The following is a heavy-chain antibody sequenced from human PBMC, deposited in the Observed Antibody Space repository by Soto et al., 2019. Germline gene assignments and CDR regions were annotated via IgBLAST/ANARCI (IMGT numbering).Heavy chain of an antibody. CDR2: ISFDGSEK. D-gene: IGHD5-18*01. CDR3: AKMDTPMVTHYHYYGMDV. J-gene: IGHJ6*02. V-gene: IGHV3-30*18. CDR1: GFTFYTHG. Sequence: PVGSLRLSCAASGFTFYTHGMHWVRQAPGKGLEWVAVISFDGSEKNYADSAKGRFTISRDNPKNTLCLQMNSLRPDDSAVYYCAKMDTPMVTHYHYYGMDVWGQGTSVTVSS.